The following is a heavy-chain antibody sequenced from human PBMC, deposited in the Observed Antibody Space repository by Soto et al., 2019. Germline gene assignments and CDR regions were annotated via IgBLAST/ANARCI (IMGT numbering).Heavy chain of an antibody. J-gene: IGHJ5*02. D-gene: IGHD2-2*01. V-gene: IGHV1-18*01. Sequence: ASVKVSCKTSGYTFSNYGITWVRQAPGQPLEWLGWISLYSDGTNYAQKFQGRVSMTTDTSTTTAYTELRSLRSDDTAVYYCARVVPGAEAWFGPWGQGTLVTVSS. CDR3: ARVVPGAEAWFGP. CDR2: ISLYSDGT. CDR1: GYTFSNYG.